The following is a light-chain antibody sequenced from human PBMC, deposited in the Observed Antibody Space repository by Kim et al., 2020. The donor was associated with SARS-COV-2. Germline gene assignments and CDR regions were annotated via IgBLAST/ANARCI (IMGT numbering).Light chain of an antibody. CDR2: NNN. V-gene: IGLV1-36*01. CDR1: SSNIGNNT. J-gene: IGLJ3*02. Sequence: QSVLTQPPSVSEPPRQRVTISCSGSSSNIGNNTVNWYQQLPGTAPKLLIYNNNMRPSGVPDRFSGSKSGTSASLAISGLQSEDEADYYCAAWDDRLNGMVFGGGTQLTVL. CDR3: AAWDDRLNGMV.